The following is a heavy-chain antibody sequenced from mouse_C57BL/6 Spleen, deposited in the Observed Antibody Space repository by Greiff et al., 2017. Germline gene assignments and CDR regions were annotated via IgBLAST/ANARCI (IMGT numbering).Heavy chain of an antibody. CDR1: GFTFSDYG. CDR2: ISSGSSTI. D-gene: IGHD4-1*01. J-gene: IGHJ4*01. Sequence: EVKLVESGGGLVKPGGSLKLSCAASGFTFSDYGMHWVRQAPEKGLEWVAYISSGSSTIYYADTVKGRFTISRDNAKNTLFLQPTSLRSEDTAMYYCARLTGTGGAMDYWGQGTSVTVSS. V-gene: IGHV5-17*01. CDR3: ARLTGTGGAMDY.